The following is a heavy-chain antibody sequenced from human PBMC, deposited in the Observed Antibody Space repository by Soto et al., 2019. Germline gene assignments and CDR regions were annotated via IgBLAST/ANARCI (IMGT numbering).Heavy chain of an antibody. CDR3: AKYNDFWSGYWSYYYGMDV. Sequence: VGSLRLSCAASGFTFSSYAMSWVRQAPGEGLEWVSAISGSGGSTYYADSVKGRFTISRDNSKNTLYLQMNSLRAEDTAVYYCAKYNDFWSGYWSYYYGMDVWGQRTTVPVSS. CDR1: GFTFSSYA. CDR2: ISGSGGST. D-gene: IGHD3-3*01. V-gene: IGHV3-23*01. J-gene: IGHJ6*02.